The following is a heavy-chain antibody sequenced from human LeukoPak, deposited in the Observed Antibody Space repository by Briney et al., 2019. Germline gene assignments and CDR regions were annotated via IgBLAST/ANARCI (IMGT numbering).Heavy chain of an antibody. Sequence: GGSLRLSCAASGFTFSSYWMHWVRQAPGKGLVWVSRINSDGSSTSYADSVKGRFTISRDNSKNTLYLQMNSLRAEDTAVYYCAKGVDYGSGSYYPFDYWGQGTLVTVSS. V-gene: IGHV3-74*01. J-gene: IGHJ4*02. CDR1: GFTFSSYW. D-gene: IGHD3-10*01. CDR3: AKGVDYGSGSYYPFDY. CDR2: INSDGSST.